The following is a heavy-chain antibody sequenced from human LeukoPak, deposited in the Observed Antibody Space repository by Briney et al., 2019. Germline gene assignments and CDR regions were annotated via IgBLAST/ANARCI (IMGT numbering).Heavy chain of an antibody. J-gene: IGHJ5*02. V-gene: IGHV4-30-4*01. CDR3: ARYCSSTGCYRVRWFDP. CDR1: GGSISSGDYY. D-gene: IGHD2-2*01. CDR2: IYYSGST. Sequence: SETLSLTCTVSGGSISSGDYYWSWIRQPPGKGLEWIGYIYYSGSTYYNPSLKSRVTISVDTSKNQFSLKLSSVTAADTAVYYCARYCSSTGCYRVRWFDPWGQGTLVTVSS.